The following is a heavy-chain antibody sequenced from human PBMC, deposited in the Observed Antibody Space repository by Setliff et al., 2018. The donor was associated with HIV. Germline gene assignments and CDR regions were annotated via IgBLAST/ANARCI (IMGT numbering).Heavy chain of an antibody. V-gene: IGHV1-2*02. J-gene: IGHJ3*02. CDR3: ARDYLHVFDI. Sequence: SVKVSCKASGYTFTDYYIHWVRQAPGQGLEWMGWINSASGGTNYAQNFPGRVTVTRDTSINTAYVELNSLKSDDTAVYYCARDYLHVFDIWGRGTLVTVSS. CDR2: INSASGGT. CDR1: GYTFTDYY.